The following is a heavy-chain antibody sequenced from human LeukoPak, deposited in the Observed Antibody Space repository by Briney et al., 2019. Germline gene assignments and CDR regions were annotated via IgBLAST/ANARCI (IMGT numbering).Heavy chain of an antibody. J-gene: IGHJ4*02. D-gene: IGHD5-24*01. CDR2: INSDGSIT. V-gene: IGHV3-74*01. Sequence: GGSLRLSCAASGFTFSSYWMHSVRQAPGKGLVWVSRINSDGSITSYADSVKGRFTISRDNAKNTLYLQMNSLRAEDTAVYYCARDPEMAYAFDYWGQGTLVTVSS. CDR1: GFTFSSYW. CDR3: ARDPEMAYAFDY.